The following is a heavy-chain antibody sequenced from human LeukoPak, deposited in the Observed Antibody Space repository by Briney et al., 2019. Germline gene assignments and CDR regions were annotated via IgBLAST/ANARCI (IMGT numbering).Heavy chain of an antibody. D-gene: IGHD2-15*01. CDR1: GGSISSSGYF. CDR2: IYYRGTT. V-gene: IGHV4-31*03. J-gene: IGHJ4*02. CDR3: ARERRRGLQSVFES. Sequence: SETLSLTCTASGGSISSSGYFWNWIRQHPEKGLEWIGYIYYRGTTYYNPSLKSRVRFFMDTSKNQFSLRLSSVTAADTAVYYCARERRRGLQSVFESWGQGTLVTVSS.